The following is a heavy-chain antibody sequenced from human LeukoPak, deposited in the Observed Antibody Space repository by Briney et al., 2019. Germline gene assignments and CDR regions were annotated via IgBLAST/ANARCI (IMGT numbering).Heavy chain of an antibody. CDR1: GFTFSSYS. CDR2: IRNDGLTQ. CDR3: ARHGDYCFDL. D-gene: IGHD4-17*01. V-gene: IGHV3-7*01. J-gene: IGHJ4*02. Sequence: GGSLRLSCAASGFTFSSYSMNWVRQAPGKGLEWVANIRNDGLTQYYLDSVKGRFTISRDNAKDSLSLQMNSLRAEDTAVYFCARHGDYCFDLWGQGTLVTVSS.